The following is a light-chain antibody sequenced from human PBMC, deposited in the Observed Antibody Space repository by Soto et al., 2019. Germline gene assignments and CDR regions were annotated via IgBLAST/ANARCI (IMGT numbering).Light chain of an antibody. CDR3: AAWDDSLNAWA. CDR1: SSNIGRIT. Sequence: QSVLTQPPSASGTPGQRVTISCSGSSSNIGRITVKWYRQLPGTAPKLLIGSSDQRPSGVPDRFFGSQSGTSASLAISGLQSEDEADYICAAWDDSLNAWAFGGGTKLTVL. J-gene: IGLJ3*02. CDR2: SSD. V-gene: IGLV1-44*01.